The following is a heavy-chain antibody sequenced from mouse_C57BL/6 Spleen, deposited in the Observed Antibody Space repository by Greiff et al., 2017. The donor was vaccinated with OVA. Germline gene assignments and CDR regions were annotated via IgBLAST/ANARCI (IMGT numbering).Heavy chain of an antibody. Sequence: VQLQQPGAELVRPGSSVKLSCKASGYTFTSYWMHWVKQRPIQGLEWIGNIDPSDSETHYNQKFKDKATLTVDKSSSTAYMQLSSLTSEDSAVYYCARGRDSTLDYWGQGTTLTVSS. V-gene: IGHV1-52*01. CDR3: ARGRDSTLDY. D-gene: IGHD2-5*01. CDR1: GYTFTSYW. J-gene: IGHJ2*01. CDR2: IDPSDSET.